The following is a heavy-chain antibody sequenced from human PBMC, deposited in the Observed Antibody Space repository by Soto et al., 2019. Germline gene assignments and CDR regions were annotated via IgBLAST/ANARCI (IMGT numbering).Heavy chain of an antibody. CDR2: ISSSSSTI. J-gene: IGHJ4*02. CDR3: ARDPVVTPLSGRGVDY. Sequence: EGSLILSCAASGFTFSSYSMNGVRQAPGKGLEWVSYISSSSSTIYYADSVKGRFTISRDTAKNSLYLQMNSLRDEDTAVYYCARDPVVTPLSGRGVDYWGKGTLVTVSS. CDR1: GFTFSSYS. D-gene: IGHD2-21*02. V-gene: IGHV3-48*02.